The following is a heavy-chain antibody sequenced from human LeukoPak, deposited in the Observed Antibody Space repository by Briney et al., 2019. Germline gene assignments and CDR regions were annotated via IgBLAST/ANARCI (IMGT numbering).Heavy chain of an antibody. V-gene: IGHV4-59*01. CDR3: ARTTGNYGYYFDY. J-gene: IGHJ4*02. D-gene: IGHD1-7*01. CDR1: SGSLSFYY. CDR2: IYYRGST. Sequence: PSETLSLTCTVSSGSLSFYYWSWIRQTPGKGLEGIGYIYYRGSTNYNPSLKSRVTISVDTPKNQFSLNLSSVTAADTAIYYCARTTGNYGYYFDYWGQGAQVTVSS.